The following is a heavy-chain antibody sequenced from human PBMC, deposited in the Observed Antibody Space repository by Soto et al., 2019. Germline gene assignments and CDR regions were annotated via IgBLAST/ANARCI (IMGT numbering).Heavy chain of an antibody. CDR3: ARGYYDSSGYYNY. Sequence: QVQLVESGGGVVQPGRSLRLSCAASGFTFSSYAMHWVRQAPGKGLEWVAVISYDGSNKYYADAVKGRFTISRDNSKNTLYLQMNSLRAEDTAVYYCARGYYDSSGYYNYWGQGTLVPGSS. V-gene: IGHV3-30-3*01. CDR2: ISYDGSNK. CDR1: GFTFSSYA. D-gene: IGHD3-22*01. J-gene: IGHJ4*02.